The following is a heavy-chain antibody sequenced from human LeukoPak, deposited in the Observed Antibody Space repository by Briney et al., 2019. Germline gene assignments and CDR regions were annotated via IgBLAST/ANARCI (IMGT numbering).Heavy chain of an antibody. Sequence: PGGSLRLSCAASGFTFSSYSMNWVRQAPGKGLEWVSSISSSSSYIYYADSVKGRFTISRDNAKNSLYLQMNSLRAEDTAVYYCAREYSSSSGLFDYWGQGTLVTVSS. CDR2: ISSSSSYI. CDR3: AREYSSSSGLFDY. CDR1: GFTFSSYS. J-gene: IGHJ4*02. V-gene: IGHV3-21*01. D-gene: IGHD6-6*01.